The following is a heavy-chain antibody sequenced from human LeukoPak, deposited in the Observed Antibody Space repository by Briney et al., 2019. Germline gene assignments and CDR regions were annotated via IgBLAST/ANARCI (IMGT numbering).Heavy chain of an antibody. J-gene: IGHJ4*02. D-gene: IGHD1-26*01. Sequence: PSETLSLTCTVSGGSISSSSYYWGWIRQPPGKGLEWIGSIYYSGSTYYNPSLKSRVTISVDTSKNQFSLKLSSVTAADTAVYYCARSQTRATLRYWGQGTLVTVSS. V-gene: IGHV4-39*01. CDR2: IYYSGST. CDR1: GGSISSSSYY. CDR3: ARSQTRATLRY.